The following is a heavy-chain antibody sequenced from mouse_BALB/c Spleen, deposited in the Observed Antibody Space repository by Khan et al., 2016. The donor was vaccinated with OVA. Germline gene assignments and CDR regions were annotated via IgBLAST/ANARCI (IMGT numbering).Heavy chain of an antibody. CDR2: IWAGGSS. CDR3: ARLEDI. Sequence: QVQLKESGPGLVAPSQSLSITCNVSGFSLTSYGVHWVRQPPGKGLEWLGVIWAGGSSNYNSALMSRLSISKDNSKSLVFLKMNSLQTDDTAMYYFARLEDIWGQGTTVTVSS. J-gene: IGHJ2*01. V-gene: IGHV2-9*02. CDR1: GFSLTSYG. D-gene: IGHD1-3*01.